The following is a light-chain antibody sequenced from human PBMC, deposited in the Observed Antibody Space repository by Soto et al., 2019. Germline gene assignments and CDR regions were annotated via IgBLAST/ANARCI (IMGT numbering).Light chain of an antibody. CDR2: GNS. J-gene: IGLJ3*02. CDR1: NSNIGTGYD. Sequence: QSVLTQPPSVSGAPGQRVTISCTGNNSNIGTGYDVHWYQQLPGTAPKLLIYGNSNRPSGVPDRFSGSKSGTSASLAITGLQAEDEADYYCQSYDSSLSGGVFGGGTKVTVL. CDR3: QSYDSSLSGGV. V-gene: IGLV1-40*01.